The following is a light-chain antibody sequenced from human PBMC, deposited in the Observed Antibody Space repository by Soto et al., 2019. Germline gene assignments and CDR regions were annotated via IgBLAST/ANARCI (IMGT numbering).Light chain of an antibody. CDR1: SGHSTYA. J-gene: IGLJ3*02. CDR3: QTWGTGIWV. V-gene: IGLV4-69*01. Sequence: QAVVTQSPSASASLRASVKLTCTLSSGHSTYAIAWHQQQPEKGPRYLMKLNSDGSHSKGDGIPDRFSGSSSGAERYLTIAGLQSEDEADYCCQTWGTGIWVFGGGAKLTVL. CDR2: LNSDGSH.